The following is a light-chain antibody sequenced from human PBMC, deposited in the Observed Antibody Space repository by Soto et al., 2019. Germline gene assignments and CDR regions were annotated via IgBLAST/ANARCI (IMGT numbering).Light chain of an antibody. CDR1: QSISSW. J-gene: IGKJ3*01. Sequence: DIQMTQSPSTLSASVGDRVTITCRASQSISSWLAWYQQKPGKAPKHLIYKASSLESGVPSRFSGSGSGTEFTLTISSLQPDDFATYYCQQYNSYSGAFGPGTKVDIK. CDR2: KAS. V-gene: IGKV1-5*03. CDR3: QQYNSYSGA.